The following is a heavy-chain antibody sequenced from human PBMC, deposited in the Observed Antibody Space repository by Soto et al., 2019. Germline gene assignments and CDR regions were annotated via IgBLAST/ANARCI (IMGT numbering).Heavy chain of an antibody. D-gene: IGHD6-6*01. CDR3: ARAQLVRGFFDY. CDR2: INHSGST. Sequence: QVQLQQWGAGLLKPSETLSLTCAVYGGSFSGYYWSWIRQPPGKGLEWIGEINHSGSTNYNPSLKRRVTISVDTSKNQFSLKLSSVTAADTAVYYCARAQLVRGFFDYWGQGTLVTVSS. J-gene: IGHJ4*02. CDR1: GGSFSGYY. V-gene: IGHV4-34*01.